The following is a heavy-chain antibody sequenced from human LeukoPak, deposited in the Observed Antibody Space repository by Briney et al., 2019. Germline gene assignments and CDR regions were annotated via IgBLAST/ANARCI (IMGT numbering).Heavy chain of an antibody. J-gene: IGHJ4*02. CDR2: VDWDDDK. CDR3: ARLLVTSSSHPFDS. CDR1: GFSLSTSGMS. V-gene: IGHV2-70*17. Sequence: SGPALVKPTQTLTLTCTFSGFSLSTSGMSVSWIRQPPGKALEWLSRVDWDDDKFYNTSLKTRLTISKGTSKNQVVLTMTNLGPADSGTYFCARLLVTSSSHPFDSWGQGTLVTVSS. D-gene: IGHD6-13*01.